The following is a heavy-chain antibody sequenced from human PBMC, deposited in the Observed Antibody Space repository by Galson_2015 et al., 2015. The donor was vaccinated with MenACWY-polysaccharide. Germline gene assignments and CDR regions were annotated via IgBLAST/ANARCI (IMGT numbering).Heavy chain of an antibody. Sequence: IYWDDDKRYSPSLKNRLTITKDTSKNQVVLIMTNMDPVDTATYYCAHRSGIAARGIAFDMWGQGTMVTVSS. J-gene: IGHJ3*02. CDR2: IYWDDDK. D-gene: IGHD6-13*01. CDR3: AHRSGIAARGIAFDM. V-gene: IGHV2-5*02.